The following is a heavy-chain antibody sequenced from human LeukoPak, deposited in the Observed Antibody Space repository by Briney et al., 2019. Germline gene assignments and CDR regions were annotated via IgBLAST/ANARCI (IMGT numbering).Heavy chain of an antibody. CDR1: GFTFSSNS. CDR3: AKDWGYGSGTYYPH. V-gene: IGHV3-23*01. J-gene: IGHJ4*02. D-gene: IGHD3-10*01. Sequence: PGGSLRLSCAASGFTFSSNSMNWVRHAPGGGLEWGSVITNNGATTYYADSVKGRFTISRDNSKKMLYLQMNSLRAEDTAVYYCAKDWGYGSGTYYPHWGQGNLVTVSS. CDR2: ITNNGATT.